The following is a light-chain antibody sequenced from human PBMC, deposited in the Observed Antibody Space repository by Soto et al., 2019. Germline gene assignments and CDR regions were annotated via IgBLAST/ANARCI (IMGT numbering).Light chain of an antibody. CDR2: DAS. Sequence: ETVLAQSPGTQSLSPGQRDTLSCRASQSIGNYLAWYQQKPGQSPRLLIYDASNRATGIPARFSGSGSGTDFTLTISSLEPEDFAVYYCQQRSSWPITFGQGTRLEN. CDR1: QSIGNY. CDR3: QQRSSWPIT. V-gene: IGKV3-11*01. J-gene: IGKJ5*01.